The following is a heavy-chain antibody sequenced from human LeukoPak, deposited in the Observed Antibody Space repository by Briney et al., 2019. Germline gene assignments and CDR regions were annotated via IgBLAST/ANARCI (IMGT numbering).Heavy chain of an antibody. Sequence: SETLSLTCAVYGGSFSGYYWSWIRQPPGKGLEWIGEINHSGSTNYNPSLKSRVTISVDKSKNQFSLKLSSVTAADTAVYYCARVESYYDFWSGLDPWGQGTLVTVSS. D-gene: IGHD3-3*01. CDR2: INHSGST. CDR1: GGSFSGYY. CDR3: ARVESYYDFWSGLDP. J-gene: IGHJ5*02. V-gene: IGHV4-34*01.